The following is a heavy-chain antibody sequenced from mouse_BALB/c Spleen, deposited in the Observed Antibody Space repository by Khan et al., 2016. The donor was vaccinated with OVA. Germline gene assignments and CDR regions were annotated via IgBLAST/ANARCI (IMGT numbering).Heavy chain of an antibody. Sequence: VQLQQSGAELARPGASVKMSCKASGYTFTSYTIHWIKLRPGQGLEWIGYINPSNGYTNYNQKFKDKATLTADKSSTTAYMQLSSLTSDDSAVYNSVRDGAYYRNDGWFAYGGQGTLVTVS. CDR1: GYTFTSYT. J-gene: IGHJ3*01. CDR2: INPSNGYT. D-gene: IGHD2-14*01. CDR3: VRDGAYYRNDGWFAY. V-gene: IGHV1-4*01.